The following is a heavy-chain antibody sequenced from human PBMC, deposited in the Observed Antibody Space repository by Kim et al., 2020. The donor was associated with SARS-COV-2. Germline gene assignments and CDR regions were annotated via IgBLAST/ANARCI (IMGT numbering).Heavy chain of an antibody. Sequence: SETLSLTCTVSGGSISSSSYYWGWIRQPPGKGLEWIGSIYYSGSTYYNRSLKSRVTISVDTSKNQFSLKLSSVTAADTAVYYCAREWEWERVFDYWGQGTLVTVSS. V-gene: IGHV4-39*07. J-gene: IGHJ4*02. D-gene: IGHD1-26*01. CDR3: AREWEWERVFDY. CDR1: GGSISSSSYY. CDR2: IYYSGST.